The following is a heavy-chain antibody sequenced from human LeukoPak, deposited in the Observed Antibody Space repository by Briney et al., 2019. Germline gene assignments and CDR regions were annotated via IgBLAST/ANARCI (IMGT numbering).Heavy chain of an antibody. CDR1: GYSFADYY. V-gene: IGHV1-2*02. Sequence: ASVKVSCKASGYSFADYYMHWVRQAPGQGLEWMGWINPNSGGTNYAQKFQGRVTMTRDTSISTAYMELSRLRSDDTAVYYCARAPRIAVAGDFDYWGQGTLVTVSS. CDR2: INPNSGGT. D-gene: IGHD6-19*01. J-gene: IGHJ4*02. CDR3: ARAPRIAVAGDFDY.